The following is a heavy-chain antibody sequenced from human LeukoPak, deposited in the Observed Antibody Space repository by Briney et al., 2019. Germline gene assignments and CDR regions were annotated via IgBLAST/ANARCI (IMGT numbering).Heavy chain of an antibody. Sequence: GASVKVSCKASGGTFSSYAISWVRQAPGQGLEWMGRIIPILGIANYAQKFQGRVTITADKSTSTAYMELSSLRSEDTAVYYCASGGAKRAAVGYFDYWGQGTLVTVSS. D-gene: IGHD6-13*01. CDR2: IIPILGIA. J-gene: IGHJ4*02. V-gene: IGHV1-69*04. CDR3: ASGGAKRAAVGYFDY. CDR1: GGTFSSYA.